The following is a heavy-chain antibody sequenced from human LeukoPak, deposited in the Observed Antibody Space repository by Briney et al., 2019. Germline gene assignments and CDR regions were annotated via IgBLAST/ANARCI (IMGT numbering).Heavy chain of an antibody. V-gene: IGHV4-59*01. CDR2: IYYSGST. J-gene: IGHJ3*02. CDR1: GGSISSNY. Sequence: SETLSLTCTVSGGSISSNYWNWLRQPPGRGLEWIGYIYYSGSTSYNPSLKSRVTISVDTSKSLFSLRLNSVTAADTAVYYCASDGRATGAFDIWGQGTMVTVSS. CDR3: ASDGRATGAFDI. D-gene: IGHD1-1*01.